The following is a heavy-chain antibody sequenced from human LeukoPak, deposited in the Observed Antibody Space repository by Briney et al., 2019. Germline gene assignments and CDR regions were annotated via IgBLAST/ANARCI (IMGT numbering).Heavy chain of an antibody. Sequence: GGSLRLSCVASGFTFSTYGMSWVRQAPGKGLEWVSAISGSGGSTYYADSVKGRFTISRDNAKNSLYLQMNSLRAEDTAVYYCARDRNTDFWSGYYTNYFDYWGQGTLVTVSS. V-gene: IGHV3-23*01. CDR2: ISGSGGST. CDR3: ARDRNTDFWSGYYTNYFDY. J-gene: IGHJ4*02. CDR1: GFTFSTYG. D-gene: IGHD3-3*01.